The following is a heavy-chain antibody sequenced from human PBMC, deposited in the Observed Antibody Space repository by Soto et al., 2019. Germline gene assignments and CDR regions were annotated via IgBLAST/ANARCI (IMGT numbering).Heavy chain of an antibody. CDR2: ISGSGGST. CDR1: GFTFSSYA. J-gene: IGHJ4*02. D-gene: IGHD6-13*01. Sequence: EVQLLESGGGLVQPGGSLRLSCAASGFTFSSYAMSWVRQAPGKGLEWVSAISGSGGSTYYADSVKGRFTISRDNSKNTLYQQMHSLRAEDTAVYYCAKDLGQQQLVRFDYWGQGTLVTVSS. V-gene: IGHV3-23*01. CDR3: AKDLGQQQLVRFDY.